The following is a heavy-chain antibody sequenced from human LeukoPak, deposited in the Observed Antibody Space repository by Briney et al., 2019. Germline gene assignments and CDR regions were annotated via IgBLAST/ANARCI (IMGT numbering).Heavy chain of an antibody. CDR3: AKDRIAALRRAFDY. CDR2: ISSSGSTI. D-gene: IGHD6-13*01. CDR1: GFTFSSYE. V-gene: IGHV3-48*03. Sequence: PGGSLRLSCAASGFTFSSYEMNWVRQAPGKGLEWVSYISSSGSTIYYADSVKGRFTISRDNSKNTLYLQMNSLRAEDTAVYYCAKDRIAALRRAFDYWGQGTLVTVSS. J-gene: IGHJ4*02.